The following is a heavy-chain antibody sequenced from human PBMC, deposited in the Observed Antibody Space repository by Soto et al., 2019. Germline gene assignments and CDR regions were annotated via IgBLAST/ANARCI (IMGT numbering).Heavy chain of an antibody. J-gene: IGHJ4*02. Sequence: QVQLVQSGAEEKKPGASVKVSCKASGYTFTGYAMHWVRQAPGQRLEWMGWINAGNGNTKYSQKFRGRVTITRDTSASTAYMELSSLRSEDPAVYYCARAVAVPADFDYWGQGTLVTVSS. D-gene: IGHD6-19*01. CDR2: INAGNGNT. CDR3: ARAVAVPADFDY. CDR1: GYTFTGYA. V-gene: IGHV1-3*05.